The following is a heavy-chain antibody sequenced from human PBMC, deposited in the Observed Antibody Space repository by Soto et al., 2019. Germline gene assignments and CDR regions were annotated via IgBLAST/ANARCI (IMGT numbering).Heavy chain of an antibody. V-gene: IGHV1-18*01. CDR3: AGGRYGDY. D-gene: IGHD1-1*01. CDR1: GYTFTSYG. Sequence: QVHLVQSGAEVKKPGASVKVSCKGSGYTFTSYGITWVRQAPGQGLEWMGWISARNGDTDYAQKLQGRGTVTRDTSTSTAYMELSSLRSDDTAVYYCAGGRYGDYWGQGALVTVSS. CDR2: ISARNGDT. J-gene: IGHJ4*02.